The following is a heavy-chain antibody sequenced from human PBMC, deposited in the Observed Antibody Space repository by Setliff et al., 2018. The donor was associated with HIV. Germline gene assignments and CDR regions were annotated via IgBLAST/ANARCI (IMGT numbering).Heavy chain of an antibody. CDR3: ARENYYVSGVYHLGAFDI. Sequence: GGSLRLSCAASGFTFSSYAMSWVRQAPGKGLQWVSAMSGSGANAYYADSVKGRFTISRDNSKNTLYLQLNSLRAEDTAVYYCARENYYVSGVYHLGAFDIWGQGTMVTVSS. D-gene: IGHD3-22*01. CDR1: GFTFSSYA. CDR2: MSGSGANA. J-gene: IGHJ3*02. V-gene: IGHV3-23*01.